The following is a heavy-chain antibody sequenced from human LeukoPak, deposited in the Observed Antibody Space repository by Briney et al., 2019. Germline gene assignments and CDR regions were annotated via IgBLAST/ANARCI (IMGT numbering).Heavy chain of an antibody. CDR2: ISSSSSTI. D-gene: IGHD4-17*01. J-gene: IGHJ4*02. V-gene: IGHV3-48*01. Sequence: GGSLRLSCAASGFSFGDYSMNWVRQPPGKGLEWVSYISSSSSTIYYADSVKGRFTISRDNAKSSLYLQMNSLRAEDTAVYYCARDPDNGAGFDYWGQGTLVTASS. CDR3: ARDPDNGAGFDY. CDR1: GFSFGDYS.